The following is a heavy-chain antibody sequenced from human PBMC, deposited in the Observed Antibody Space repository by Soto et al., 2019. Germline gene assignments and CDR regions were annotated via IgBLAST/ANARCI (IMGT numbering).Heavy chain of an antibody. CDR1: GFTFSSYA. CDR3: AKVALMNYYDSSGHFDY. D-gene: IGHD3-22*01. J-gene: IGHJ4*02. CDR2: ISGSGGST. V-gene: IGHV3-23*01. Sequence: GGSLRLSCAASGFTFSSYAMSWVRQAPGKGLEWVSAISGSGGSTYYADSVKGRFTISRDNSKNTLYLQMNSLRAEDTAVYYCAKVALMNYYDSSGHFDYWDQGTLVTVSS.